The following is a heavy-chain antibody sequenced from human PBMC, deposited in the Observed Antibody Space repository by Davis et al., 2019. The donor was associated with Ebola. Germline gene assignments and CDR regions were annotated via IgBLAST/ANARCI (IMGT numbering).Heavy chain of an antibody. CDR2: IYHSGST. J-gene: IGHJ4*02. CDR1: GGSISRGGYS. CDR3: ATPIGYCSGGSCYSDFGY. Sequence: SETLSLTCAVSGGSISRGGYSWSWIRQPPRKGLEWIGYIYHSGSTYYNPSLKSRVTISVDRSKNQFSLKLSSVTAADTAVYYCATPIGYCSGGSCYSDFGYWGQGTLVTVSS. D-gene: IGHD2-15*01. V-gene: IGHV4-30-2*01.